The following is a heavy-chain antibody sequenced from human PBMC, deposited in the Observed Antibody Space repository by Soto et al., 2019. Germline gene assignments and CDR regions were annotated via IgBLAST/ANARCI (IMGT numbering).Heavy chain of an antibody. Sequence: GGSLRLSCAASGFTFSSYGMHWVRQAPGKGLEWVVAIWYAGSNKYYADSVKDRFTMSIDNSKNTLYLQVNRLRAEDTAVCDCAKEKGGGIAARPVDDWGQGTLVTVSS. CDR1: GFTFSSYG. CDR3: AKEKGGGIAARPVDD. D-gene: IGHD6-6*01. CDR2: IWYAGSNK. J-gene: IGHJ4*02. V-gene: IGHV3-33*06.